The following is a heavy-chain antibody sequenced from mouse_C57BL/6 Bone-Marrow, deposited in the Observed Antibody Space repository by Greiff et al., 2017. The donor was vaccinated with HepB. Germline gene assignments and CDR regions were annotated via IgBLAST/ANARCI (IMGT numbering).Heavy chain of an antibody. D-gene: IGHD2-1*01. Sequence: EVQLQQSGAELVRPGASVKLSCTASGFNIKDDYMHWVKQRPEQGLEWIGWIDPENGDTEYASKFQGKATITADTSSNTAYLQLSSLTSEDTAVYYCTTRGSYYGNYEGAYWGQGTLVTVSA. CDR2: IDPENGDT. CDR1: GFNIKDDY. V-gene: IGHV14-4*01. CDR3: TTRGSYYGNYEGAY. J-gene: IGHJ3*01.